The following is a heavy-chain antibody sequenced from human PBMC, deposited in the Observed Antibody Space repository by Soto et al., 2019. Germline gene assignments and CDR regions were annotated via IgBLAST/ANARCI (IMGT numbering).Heavy chain of an antibody. CDR3: AKEQGGHYTILHF. CDR2: ISYDGSNK. J-gene: IGHJ4*02. V-gene: IGHV3-30*18. CDR1: GFTFSSYG. Sequence: QVQLVESGGGVVQPGRSLRLSCAASGFTFSSYGMHWVRQAPGKGLEWVAVISYDGSNKYYADSVKGRFTISRDNSKNTLYLQMNSLRVEDTAVYYCAKEQGGHYTILHFRGQGTLVTVSS. D-gene: IGHD3-9*01.